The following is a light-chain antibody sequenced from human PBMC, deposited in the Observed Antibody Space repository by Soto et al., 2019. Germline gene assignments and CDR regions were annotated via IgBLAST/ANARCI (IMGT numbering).Light chain of an antibody. CDR3: QQYNNCPRT. V-gene: IGKV3-15*01. CDR1: QSVNSN. Sequence: MTQSPSTLSVSPGDRVTLSCRASQSVNSNLAWYQQKPGRAPRLLIYGASTLASGIPARFSGSGSGTEFTLTISSLQSEDFAGYYCQQYNNCPRTFGQGTKVDI. J-gene: IGKJ1*01. CDR2: GAS.